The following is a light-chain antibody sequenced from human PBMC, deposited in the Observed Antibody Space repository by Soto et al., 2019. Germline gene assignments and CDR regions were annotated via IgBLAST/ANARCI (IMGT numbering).Light chain of an antibody. V-gene: IGKV3-11*01. CDR1: QSVSNY. J-gene: IGKJ4*01. Sequence: EIVLTQSPATLSLSQGEGATLSCRASQSVSNYLAWYQQKPGQAPRLLIYDASNRASGIPARFSGSGSGTDFTLTISSLEPEDFAVYYCQQRSNWPLTFGGGTKVDIK. CDR2: DAS. CDR3: QQRSNWPLT.